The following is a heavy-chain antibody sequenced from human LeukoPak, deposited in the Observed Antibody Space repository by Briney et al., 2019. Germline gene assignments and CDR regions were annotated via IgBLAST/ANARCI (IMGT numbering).Heavy chain of an antibody. J-gene: IGHJ4*02. CDR2: IIPIFGTA. V-gene: IGHV1-69*13. CDR3: AGTSPVPAVRLDY. Sequence: GASVKVSCKASGGTFSSYAISWMRQAPGQGLEWMGGIIPIFGTANYAQKFQGRVTITADESTSTAYMELSSLRSEDTAVYYCAGTSPVPAVRLDYWGQGTLVTVSS. D-gene: IGHD2-2*01. CDR1: GGTFSSYA.